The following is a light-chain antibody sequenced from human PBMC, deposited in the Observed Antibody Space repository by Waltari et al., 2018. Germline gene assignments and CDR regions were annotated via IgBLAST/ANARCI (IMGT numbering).Light chain of an antibody. V-gene: IGKV3-15*01. CDR3: QQYNNGRT. Sequence: EIVMTQYPATLSVSPGXRXTLYGRASQSVSNNLAWYHQRPGQAPRLLIYAASTRATGIPARFSGSGSGTEFTLTITSMQSEDFAVYYCQQYNNGRTFGQGTRVEIK. CDR2: AAS. J-gene: IGKJ1*01. CDR1: QSVSNN.